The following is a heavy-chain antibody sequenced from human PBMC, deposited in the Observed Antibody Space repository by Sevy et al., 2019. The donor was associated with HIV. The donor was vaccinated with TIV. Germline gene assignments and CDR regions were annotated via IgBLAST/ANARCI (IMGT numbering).Heavy chain of an antibody. CDR3: ARVNINHNWFDP. J-gene: IGHJ5*02. V-gene: IGHV1-18*01. CDR2: ISAYNGNT. CDR1: GYTFTSYG. Sequence: ASVKVSCKASGYTFTSYGISWVRQAPGQGLEWMGWISAYNGNTNYAQKPQGRVTMTTDTSTSTAYMELRSLRSDDTAVYYCARVNINHNWFDPWGQGTLVTVSS.